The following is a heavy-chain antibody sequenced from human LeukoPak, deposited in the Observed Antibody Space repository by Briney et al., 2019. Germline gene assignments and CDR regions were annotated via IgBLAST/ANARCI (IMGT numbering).Heavy chain of an antibody. CDR1: GFTFSSYW. CDR3: VRAGWLQSDY. V-gene: IGHV3-7*01. D-gene: IGHD5-24*01. CDR2: IKRDGSEK. J-gene: IGHJ4*02. Sequence: GGSLRLSCTASGFTFSSYWMSWVRQAPGKGLEWVANIKRDGSEKYYVDSVKGRFTISRDNAKNSLYLQMNSLRAEDTAVYYCVRAGWLQSDYWGQGTLVTVSS.